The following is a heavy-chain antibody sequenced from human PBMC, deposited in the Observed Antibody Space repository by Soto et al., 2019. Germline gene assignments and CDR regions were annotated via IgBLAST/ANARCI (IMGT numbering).Heavy chain of an antibody. CDR1: GYTFTRYT. J-gene: IGHJ5*02. CDR2: INPDNGNT. Sequence: GASVKVSCKASGYTFTRYTMNWVRQASGQRLEWMGWINPDNGNTKSSQKFQDRVIITRDTSASTAYMDLSSLRSEDTAVYYCARGIATGQLDPWGQGTLVTVS. V-gene: IGHV1-3*01. CDR3: ARGIATGQLDP. D-gene: IGHD2-15*01.